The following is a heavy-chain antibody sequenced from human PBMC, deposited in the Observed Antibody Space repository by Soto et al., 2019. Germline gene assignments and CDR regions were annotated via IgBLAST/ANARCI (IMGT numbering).Heavy chain of an antibody. CDR1: GGSMSSVGSY. D-gene: IGHD3-10*01. V-gene: IGHV4-31*03. J-gene: IGHJ5*02. CDR2: ISYTGST. Sequence: SETLSLTCTVSGGSMSSVGSYWTWIRQHPGKGLEWIGYISYTGSTHYNPSFKSRVSISVTTSQNQFTLKLSSVTAADTAVYYCAREEAVRIERWFDPWGQGTQVTVSS. CDR3: AREEAVRIERWFDP.